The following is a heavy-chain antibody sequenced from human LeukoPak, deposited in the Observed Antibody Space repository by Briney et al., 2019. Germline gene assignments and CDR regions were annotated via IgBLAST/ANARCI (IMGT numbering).Heavy chain of an antibody. V-gene: IGHV3-23*01. CDR1: GFTFNTYA. Sequence: GGSLRLSCAASGFTFNTYAMSWVRQAPGKWLEWVSNFSGSGGSTYYADSVKGHFTISRDNSKSTLYLQMNSLRAEDTAIYYCAKWGCSGGSCYPFDYWGQGTLVTVSS. J-gene: IGHJ4*02. D-gene: IGHD2-15*01. CDR2: FSGSGGST. CDR3: AKWGCSGGSCYPFDY.